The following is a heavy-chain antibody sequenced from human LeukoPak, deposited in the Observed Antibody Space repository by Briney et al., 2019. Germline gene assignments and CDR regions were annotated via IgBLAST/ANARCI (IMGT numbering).Heavy chain of an antibody. J-gene: IGHJ4*02. CDR1: GFTFSSYW. CDR2: INTDGSSTTYS. CDR3: ARGVQEGFLEWVGDH. V-gene: IGHV3-74*01. Sequence: GGSLRLSCAASGFTFSSYWMHWVRQAPGKGLVWVSRINTDGSSTTYSIYADSVKGRFTISRDNAKNSVYLQMDSLRAEDTAVYYCARGVQEGFLEWVGDHWGQGAMVTVSS. D-gene: IGHD3-3*01.